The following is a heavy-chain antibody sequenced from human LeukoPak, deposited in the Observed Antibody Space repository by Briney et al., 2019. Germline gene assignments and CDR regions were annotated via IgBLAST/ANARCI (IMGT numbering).Heavy chain of an antibody. Sequence: GGSLRLSCAASGFTFSSYWMSWVRQAPGKGLEWVANIKQDGSEKYFVDSVKGRFTISRDNVKNSLYLQMNSLRAEDTAVYYCASGLRTFDYWGQGTQVTVSS. V-gene: IGHV3-7*01. D-gene: IGHD5-12*01. J-gene: IGHJ4*02. CDR1: GFTFSSYW. CDR2: IKQDGSEK. CDR3: ASGLRTFDY.